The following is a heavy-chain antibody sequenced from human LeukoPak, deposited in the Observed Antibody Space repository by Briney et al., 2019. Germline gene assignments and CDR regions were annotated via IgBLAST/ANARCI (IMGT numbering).Heavy chain of an antibody. CDR1: GGSISSYY. CDR2: IYYSGST. V-gene: IGHV4-59*01. J-gene: IGHJ4*02. CDR3: ARGELRYSINY. D-gene: IGHD3-9*01. Sequence: SETLSLTCTVSGGSISSYYWSWIRQPPGKGLEWIGYIYYSGSTNYNPSLKSRVTISVDTSKNKFSLKLSSVTAADTAVYYCARGELRYSINYWGQGTLVTVSS.